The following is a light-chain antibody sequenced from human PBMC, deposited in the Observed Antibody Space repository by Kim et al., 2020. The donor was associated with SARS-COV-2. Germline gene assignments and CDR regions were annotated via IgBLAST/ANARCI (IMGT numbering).Light chain of an antibody. CDR3: QTWGTGIRV. CDR1: SGHSGYA. Sequence: ASVKLTCTRSSGHSGYAIAWHQQQPEKGPRYLMKLNSDGSHSKGDGIPDRFSGSSSGAERYLTISSLQSEDEADYYCQTWGTGIRVFGGGTQLTVL. CDR2: LNSDGSH. V-gene: IGLV4-69*01. J-gene: IGLJ3*02.